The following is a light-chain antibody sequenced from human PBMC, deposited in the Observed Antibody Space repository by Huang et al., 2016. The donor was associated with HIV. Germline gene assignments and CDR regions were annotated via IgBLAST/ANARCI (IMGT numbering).Light chain of an antibody. CDR2: GAS. CDR1: QSVSSSH. V-gene: IGKV3-20*01. CDR3: QQYGTSTST. Sequence: EIVLTQSPGTLSLSPGERATLSCRASQSVSSSHLAWYQQKAGQSPRLLLYGASSRASGTPNRLSGSGSGTDVTLTISRLDPEDFAVYYCQQYGTSTSTFGQGTRVEVK. J-gene: IGKJ1*01.